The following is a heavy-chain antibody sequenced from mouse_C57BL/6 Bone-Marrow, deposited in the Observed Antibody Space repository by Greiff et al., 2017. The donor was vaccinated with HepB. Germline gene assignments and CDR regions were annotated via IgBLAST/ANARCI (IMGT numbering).Heavy chain of an antibody. Sequence: VQLQQSGPGLVKPSQSLSLTCSVTGYSITSGYYWNWIRQFPGNKLEWMGYISYDGSNNYNPSLKNRISITRDTSKNQFFLKLNSVTTEDTATYYCARGAMDYWRQGTSVTVSS. V-gene: IGHV3-6*01. J-gene: IGHJ4*01. CDR2: ISYDGSN. CDR1: GYSITSGYY. CDR3: ARGAMDY.